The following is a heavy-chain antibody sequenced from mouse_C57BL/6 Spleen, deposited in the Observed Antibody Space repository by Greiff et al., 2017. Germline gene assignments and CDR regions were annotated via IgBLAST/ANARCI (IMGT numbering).Heavy chain of an antibody. CDR3: ARYDGYYEFAY. V-gene: IGHV1-80*01. D-gene: IGHD2-3*01. CDR2: IYPGDGDT. Sequence: VQVVESGAELVKPGASVKISCKASGYAFSSYWMNWVKQRPGKGLEWIGKIYPGDGDTNYNGKFKGKATLTADKSSSTAYMQLSSLTSEDSAVYFCARYDGYYEFAYWGQGTLVTVSA. J-gene: IGHJ3*01. CDR1: GYAFSSYW.